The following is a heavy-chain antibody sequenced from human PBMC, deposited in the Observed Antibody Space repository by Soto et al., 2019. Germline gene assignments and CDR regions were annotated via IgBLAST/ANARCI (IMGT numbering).Heavy chain of an antibody. J-gene: IGHJ6*02. CDR1: GGTFSSYA. CDR3: ASHTWSSTEGRYYYGMDV. Sequence: QVQLVQSGAEVKKPGSSVKVSCKASGGTFSSYAISWVRQAPGQGLEWMEGIIPIFGTADYAQTFQGRVTITADESTSTAYMELSSLRSEDTAVYYCASHTWSSTEGRYYYGMDVWGQGTTVTVSS. V-gene: IGHV1-69*12. CDR2: IIPIFGTA. D-gene: IGHD1-26*01.